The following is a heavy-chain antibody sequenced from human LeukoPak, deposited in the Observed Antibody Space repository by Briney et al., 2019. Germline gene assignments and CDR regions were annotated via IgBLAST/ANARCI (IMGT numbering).Heavy chain of an antibody. J-gene: IGHJ6*02. CDR3: ARDRRGYSYGSDYYYYYGMDV. CDR1: RFTLSSYS. Sequence: GGSLRLSCAASRFTLSSYSMNSVRQAPGKGLEGVSSISSSSSYIYYADSVKGRFTISRDNAKNSLYLQMNSLRAEDSAVDYCARDRRGYSYGSDYYYYYGMDVWGQGTTVTVSS. D-gene: IGHD5-18*01. V-gene: IGHV3-21*01. CDR2: ISSSSSYI.